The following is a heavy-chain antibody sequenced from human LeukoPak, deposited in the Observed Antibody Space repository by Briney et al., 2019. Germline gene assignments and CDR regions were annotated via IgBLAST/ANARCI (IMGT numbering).Heavy chain of an antibody. CDR3: AKGVRRSSDYSSPVDY. CDR1: GFTFSSYA. Sequence: GGSLRLSCAASGFTFSSYAMSWVRQAPGKGLEWVSAISGSGGSTYYADSVKGRFTISRDNSRNTLYLQMNGLRAEDTAVYYCAKGVRRSSDYSSPVDYWGQGTLVTVSS. D-gene: IGHD3-22*01. CDR2: ISGSGGST. J-gene: IGHJ4*02. V-gene: IGHV3-23*01.